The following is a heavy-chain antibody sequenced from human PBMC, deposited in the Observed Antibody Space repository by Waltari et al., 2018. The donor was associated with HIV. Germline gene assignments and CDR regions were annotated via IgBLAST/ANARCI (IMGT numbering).Heavy chain of an antibody. D-gene: IGHD3-22*01. CDR3: ARGGYYYDISGYYHY. CDR2: IWYDGDNK. V-gene: IGHV3-33*01. CDR1: GFTFSNFA. Sequence: QVQLVESGGGVVQPGRSLRLSCAASGFTFSNFAMHWVRQAPGKGLEWVEVIWYDGDNKYYADSVKGRFTISRDNSKNTLYLQMNSLRVEDMAVYYCARGGYYYDISGYYHYWGQGTLVTVSS. J-gene: IGHJ4*02.